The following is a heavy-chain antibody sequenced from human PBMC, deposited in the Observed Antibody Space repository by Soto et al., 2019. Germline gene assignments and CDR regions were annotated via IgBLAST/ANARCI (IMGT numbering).Heavy chain of an antibody. CDR2: MNPNSGNT. Sequence: QVQLVQSGAEVKKPGASVKVSCKASGYTFTSYDINWVRQATGQGLEWMGWMNPNSGNTGYAQKFQGRVTMTRNTSISTAYMELSSMRSEDTAVYYCARGINYYDSGDEAFDIWGQGTMVTVSS. CDR1: GYTFTSYD. V-gene: IGHV1-8*01. CDR3: ARGINYYDSGDEAFDI. J-gene: IGHJ3*02. D-gene: IGHD3-10*01.